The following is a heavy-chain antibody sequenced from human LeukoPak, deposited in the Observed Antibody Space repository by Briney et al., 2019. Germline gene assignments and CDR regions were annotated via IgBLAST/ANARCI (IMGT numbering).Heavy chain of an antibody. J-gene: IGHJ4*02. CDR1: GHTFTNYL. Sequence: ASVKVSCKASGHTFTNYLLHWVRQAPGQGLEWVGRIIPDSGATNYAQKFRDRVTMTRDTATSTVYMELSRQRSEDPAVSHCVREESGGYFDYWGQRTLVSVSS. CDR2: IIPDSGAT. D-gene: IGHD2-8*02. CDR3: VREESGGYFDY. V-gene: IGHV1-46*01.